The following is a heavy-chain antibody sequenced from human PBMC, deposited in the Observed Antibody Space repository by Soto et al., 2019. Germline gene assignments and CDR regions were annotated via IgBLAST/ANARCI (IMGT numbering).Heavy chain of an antibody. CDR1: GYTFTSYA. Sequence: GASVQVSCKASGYTFTSYAMHWVRQAPGQRLEWLGWINAGNGNTKYSQKFQGRFTISRDNSKNTLYLQMNSLRAEDTAVYYCARVPSSSGRAHFDYWGQGTLVTVSS. V-gene: IGHV1-3*01. J-gene: IGHJ4*02. D-gene: IGHD2-15*01. CDR2: INAGNGNT. CDR3: ARVPSSSGRAHFDY.